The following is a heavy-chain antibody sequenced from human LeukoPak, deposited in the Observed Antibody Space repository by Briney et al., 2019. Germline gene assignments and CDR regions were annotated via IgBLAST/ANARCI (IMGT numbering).Heavy chain of an antibody. D-gene: IGHD4-17*01. CDR3: ARELDGELDS. Sequence: PGGALRLSCAASVFIFSNYDMHWVRQVAGKVLEGVSVLAATGDTIYLRSVKGRFTISRDNAKNSLFLPMNSLRAEDTAVYYCARELDGELDSWGQGTVVTVSS. V-gene: IGHV3-13*02. CDR2: LAATGDT. J-gene: IGHJ4*02. CDR1: VFIFSNYD.